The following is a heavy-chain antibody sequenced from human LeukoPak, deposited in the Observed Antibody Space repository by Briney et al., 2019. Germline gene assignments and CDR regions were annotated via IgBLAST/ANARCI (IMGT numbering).Heavy chain of an antibody. D-gene: IGHD6-13*01. CDR2: IYSSGSN. CDR1: GGSISSFY. CDR3: AREGTSSWAF. V-gene: IGHV4-59*01. Sequence: SVTLSLTCTVSGGSISSFYWSWIRQPPGKGLEWIGYIYSSGSNKYNPSLKSRVTMSVDTSKNQFSLKVNSVTAADTAVYFCAREGTSSWAFWGQGALVTV. J-gene: IGHJ4*02.